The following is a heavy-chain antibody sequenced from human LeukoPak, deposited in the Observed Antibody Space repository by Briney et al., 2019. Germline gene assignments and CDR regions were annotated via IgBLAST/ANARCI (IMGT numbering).Heavy chain of an antibody. V-gene: IGHV3-30*03. Sequence: GGSLRLSCAASGFTFSSYGMHWVRQAPGKGLEWVAVISYDGSNKYYADSVKGRFTISRDNSKNTLYLQMNSLRAEDTAVYYCAVPEGDYGDYVDAFDIWGQGTMVTVSS. CDR1: GFTFSSYG. D-gene: IGHD4-17*01. J-gene: IGHJ3*02. CDR2: ISYDGSNK. CDR3: AVPEGDYGDYVDAFDI.